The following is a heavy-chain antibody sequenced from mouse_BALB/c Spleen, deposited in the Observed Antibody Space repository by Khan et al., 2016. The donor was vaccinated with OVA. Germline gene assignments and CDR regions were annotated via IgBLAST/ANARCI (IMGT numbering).Heavy chain of an antibody. J-gene: IGHJ3*01. Sequence: EVELVESGGDLVKPGGSLKLSCAASGFTFSSYSMSWVRQTPDKRLEWVATISSGGDYTYYPDNVKGRFTISRDNAKNNLYLQMSSLKSEDTAKYYCESHGTGWFAYWGQGTLVTVSA. D-gene: IGHD4-1*01. CDR1: GFTFSSYS. V-gene: IGHV5-6*01. CDR2: ISSGGDYT. CDR3: ESHGTGWFAY.